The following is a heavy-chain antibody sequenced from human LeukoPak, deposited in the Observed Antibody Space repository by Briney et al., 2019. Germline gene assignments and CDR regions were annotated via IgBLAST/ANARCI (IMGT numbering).Heavy chain of an antibody. CDR3: ARGSSNYLAYFDY. CDR2: ISSSGSSI. J-gene: IGHJ4*02. Sequence: GGSLRLSCAASGFTFSDYYMSWIRQAPGKGLEWVSYISSSGSSIYYADSVKGRFTISRDKAKNSLYLQMNSLRAEDTAIYYYARGSSNYLAYFDYWGQGTLVTASS. D-gene: IGHD1-7*01. CDR1: GFTFSDYY. V-gene: IGHV3-11*04.